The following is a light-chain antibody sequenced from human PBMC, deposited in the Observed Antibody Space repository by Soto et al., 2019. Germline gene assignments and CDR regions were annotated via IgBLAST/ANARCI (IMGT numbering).Light chain of an antibody. Sequence: EIVMTQSPGTLSLSPGERVTLSCRASQSVSSRYLAWYQQKPGQAPRLLIYGASSRATGIPGRFSGSGSGTDFTLTITRLEPEDFAVYYCQQYQSLTFGGGTKVDIK. J-gene: IGKJ4*01. CDR2: GAS. CDR1: QSVSSRY. V-gene: IGKV3-20*01. CDR3: QQYQSLT.